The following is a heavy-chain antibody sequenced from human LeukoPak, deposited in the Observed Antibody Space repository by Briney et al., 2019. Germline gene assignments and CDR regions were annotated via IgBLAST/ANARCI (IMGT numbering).Heavy chain of an antibody. Sequence: GGSLRLSCAASGFTFSSYWMHWVRQAPGKGLVWVSRINSDGSSTSYADSVKGRFTISRDSTKNSLYLQMNSLRVEDTAVFYCARDQYDTWSRRGNFDSWGQGTLVIVSS. CDR3: ARDQYDTWSRRGNFDS. CDR2: INSDGSST. CDR1: GFTFSSYW. J-gene: IGHJ4*02. D-gene: IGHD3-3*01. V-gene: IGHV3-74*01.